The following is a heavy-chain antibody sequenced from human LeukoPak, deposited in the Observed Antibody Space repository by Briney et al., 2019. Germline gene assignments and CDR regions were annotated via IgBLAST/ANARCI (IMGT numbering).Heavy chain of an antibody. CDR1: GGSISPYY. J-gene: IGHJ4*02. CDR3: ARDYGSGFFDY. Sequence: SETLSLTCTVSGGSISPYYWSWIRLPPGKGLEWVGYIFYSGSTNYNPSLKSRVTISVDASKKQFSLKLNSVTTADTAVYYCARDYGSGFFDYWGQGTLVTVSS. V-gene: IGHV4-59*01. D-gene: IGHD6-19*01. CDR2: IFYSGST.